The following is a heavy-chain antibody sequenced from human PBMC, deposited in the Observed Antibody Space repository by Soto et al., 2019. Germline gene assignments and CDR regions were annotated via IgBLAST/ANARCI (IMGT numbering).Heavy chain of an antibody. V-gene: IGHV1-69*13. Sequence: SVKVSCKASGDSFSRSTFSWVRQAPGQGLEWMGGIIPIFGTANYAQKFQGRVTITADESTSTAYMELSSLRSEDTAVYYCARDFSGSKTPNYGMDVWGQGTTVTVSS. CDR2: IIPIFGTA. CDR3: ARDFSGSKTPNYGMDV. D-gene: IGHD1-26*01. CDR1: GDSFSRST. J-gene: IGHJ6*02.